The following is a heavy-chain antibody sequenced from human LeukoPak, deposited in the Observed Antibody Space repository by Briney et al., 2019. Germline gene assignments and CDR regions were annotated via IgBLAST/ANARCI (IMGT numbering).Heavy chain of an antibody. CDR3: ARGGWSGDAFDI. CDR2: IQQDESKT. Sequence: GGSLRLSCAASGFVISNYWMSWVRQAPGKGLEWVANIQQDESKTYYVDSVKGRFTIFRDNAKNSLYLQMNSLRAEDTAVYYCARGGWSGDAFDIWGQGTMVTVSS. J-gene: IGHJ3*02. V-gene: IGHV3-7*04. CDR1: GFVISNYW. D-gene: IGHD3-10*01.